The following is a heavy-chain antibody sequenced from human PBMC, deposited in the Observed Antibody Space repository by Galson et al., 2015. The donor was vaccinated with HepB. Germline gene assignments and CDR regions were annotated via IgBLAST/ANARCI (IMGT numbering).Heavy chain of an antibody. J-gene: IGHJ5*02. D-gene: IGHD6-19*01. CDR1: GFTFSSHD. Sequence: SLRLSCAASGFTFSSHDMHWVRQVTGKGLEWVSGIDTAGGTYYPDSVKGRFTISRENAENSLYLQMNSLRAGDTAVYYCARAVAGTHWLDPWGQGTLVAVSS. CDR3: ARAVAGTHWLDP. V-gene: IGHV3-13*04. CDR2: IDTAGGT.